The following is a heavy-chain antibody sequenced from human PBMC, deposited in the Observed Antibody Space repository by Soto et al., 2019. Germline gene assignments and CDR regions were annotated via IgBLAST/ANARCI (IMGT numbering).Heavy chain of an antibody. CDR2: IGTAGDT. CDR3: ARVGSYYGMDV. V-gene: IGHV3-13*04. CDR1: GFTFSSYD. Sequence: EVQLVESGGGLVQPGGSLRLSCAASGFTFSSYDMHWVRQATGKGLEWVSAIGTAGDTYYPGSVKGRFTISRENAKNSLYLQMTSLRAGDTAVYYCARVGSYYGMDVWGQGTTVTVSS. D-gene: IGHD1-26*01. J-gene: IGHJ6*02.